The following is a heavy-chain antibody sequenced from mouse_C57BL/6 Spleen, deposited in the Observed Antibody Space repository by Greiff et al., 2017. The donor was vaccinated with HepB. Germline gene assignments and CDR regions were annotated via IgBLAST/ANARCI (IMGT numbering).Heavy chain of an antibody. D-gene: IGHD2-4*01. CDR3: TRCYDYDQGAWFAY. CDR1: GYTFTDYE. CDR2: IDPETGGT. V-gene: IGHV1-15*01. Sequence: VQLQQSGAELVRPGASVTLSCKASGYTFTDYEMHWVKQTPVHGLEWIGAIDPETGGTAYNQKFKGKAMLTADKSSSTAYMELRSLTSEDSAVYYCTRCYDYDQGAWFAYWGQGTLVTVSA. J-gene: IGHJ3*01.